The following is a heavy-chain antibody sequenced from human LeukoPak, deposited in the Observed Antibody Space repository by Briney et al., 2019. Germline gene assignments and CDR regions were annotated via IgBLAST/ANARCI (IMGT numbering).Heavy chain of an antibody. Sequence: PGGSLRLSCAASGFIFSRYGMSWVRQAPGKGLEWVSGISPNGVITYYADSVKGRFTISRDNSKGTVYLQMNSLRPEDTAVYYCAKDDAWLQYGNWGRGTLVTVSS. CDR3: AKDDAWLQYGN. CDR1: GFIFSRYG. V-gene: IGHV3-23*01. J-gene: IGHJ4*02. D-gene: IGHD5-24*01. CDR2: ISPNGVIT.